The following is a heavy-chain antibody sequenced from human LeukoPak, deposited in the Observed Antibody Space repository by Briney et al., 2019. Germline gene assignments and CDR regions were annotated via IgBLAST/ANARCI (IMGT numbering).Heavy chain of an antibody. D-gene: IGHD3-10*01. J-gene: IGHJ5*02. Sequence: PGGSLRLSCTASGFTFGDYAMNWVRQAPGKGLEWVGFIRSKAYGGTTEYAASVKGRFTISRDDSKSIAYLQMNSLKTEDTAVYYCTRTYYYGSGSPDNWFDPWGQGTLVTVSS. V-gene: IGHV3-49*04. CDR1: GFTFGDYA. CDR3: TRTYYYGSGSPDNWFDP. CDR2: IRSKAYGGTT.